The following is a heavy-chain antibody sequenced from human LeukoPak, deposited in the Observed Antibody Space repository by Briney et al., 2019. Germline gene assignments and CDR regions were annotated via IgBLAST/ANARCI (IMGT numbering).Heavy chain of an antibody. D-gene: IGHD5-18*01. CDR3: AKGSYHYAFDI. V-gene: IGHV3-11*04. CDR2: ISSSGSSI. J-gene: IGHJ3*02. Sequence: PGGSLRLSCAASGFTFSDYYMSWIRQAPGKGLEWVSYISSSGSSIYYADSVRGRFTISRDNAKNSLYLQMNSLRAEDTAVYYCAKGSYHYAFDIWGQGTMVTVSS. CDR1: GFTFSDYY.